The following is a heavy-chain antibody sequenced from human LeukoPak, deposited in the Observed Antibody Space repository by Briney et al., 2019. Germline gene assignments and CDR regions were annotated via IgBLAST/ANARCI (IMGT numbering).Heavy chain of an antibody. CDR2: ISDDGSST. CDR3: ARINREPGYSSDY. CDR1: GFTFSDYW. Sequence: LGGSLRLSCAASGFTFSDYWMHWVRQAPGKGLVWVSRISDDGSSTSYADSVKGRFTISRANAKNTLYLQMNSLRAEDTAVYYCARINREPGYSSDYWGQGTLVTVSS. V-gene: IGHV3-74*01. D-gene: IGHD5-18*01. J-gene: IGHJ4*02.